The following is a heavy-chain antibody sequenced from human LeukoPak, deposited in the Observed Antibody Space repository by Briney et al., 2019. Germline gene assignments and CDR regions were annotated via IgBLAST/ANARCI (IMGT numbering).Heavy chain of an antibody. CDR2: ISSSSSTI. J-gene: IGHJ4*02. Sequence: GGSLRLSCAASGFTFSSYSMNWVRQAPGKGLEWVSYISSSSSTIYYADSVKGRFTISRDNSKNTLYLQMNSLRAEDTAVYYCASRRGYFDYWGQGTLVTVSS. CDR3: ASRRGYFDY. CDR1: GFTFSSYS. D-gene: IGHD3-16*01. V-gene: IGHV3-48*01.